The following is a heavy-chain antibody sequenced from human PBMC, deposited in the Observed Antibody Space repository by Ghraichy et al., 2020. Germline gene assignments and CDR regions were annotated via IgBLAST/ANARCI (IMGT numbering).Heavy chain of an antibody. Sequence: SETLSLTCTVSGGSISSSSYYWGWSRQPPGKGLEWIGSIYYSGSTYYNPSLKSRVTISVDTSKNQFSLKLSSVTAADTAVYYCARDTADIVVVPAAIRQYYYYGMDVWGQGTTVTVSS. CDR3: ARDTADIVVVPAAIRQYYYYGMDV. CDR2: IYYSGST. D-gene: IGHD2-2*02. V-gene: IGHV4-39*07. J-gene: IGHJ6*02. CDR1: GGSISSSSYY.